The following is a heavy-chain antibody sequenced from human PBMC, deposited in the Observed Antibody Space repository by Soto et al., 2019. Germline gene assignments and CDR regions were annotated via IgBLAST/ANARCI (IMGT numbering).Heavy chain of an antibody. CDR3: AREVAYCGGDCYPYYYYYYGMDV. CDR2: ISYDGSNK. J-gene: IGHJ6*02. CDR1: GFTFSSYA. D-gene: IGHD2-21*02. V-gene: IGHV3-30-3*01. Sequence: PGGSLRLSCAASGFTFSSYAMHWVRQAPGKGLEWVAVISYDGSNKYYADSVKGRFTISRDNSKNTLYLQMNSLRAEDTAVYYCAREVAYCGGDCYPYYYYYYGMDVWGQGTTVTVS.